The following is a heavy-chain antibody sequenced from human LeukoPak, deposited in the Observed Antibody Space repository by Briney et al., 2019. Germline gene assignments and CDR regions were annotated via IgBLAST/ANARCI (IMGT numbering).Heavy chain of an antibody. D-gene: IGHD6-13*01. V-gene: IGHV7-4-1*02. CDR1: GGTFSSYA. J-gene: IGHJ4*02. Sequence: GASVKVSCKASGGTFSSYAISWVRQAPGQGLEWMGWINTNTGNPTYAQGFTGRFVFSLDTSVSTAYLQISSLKAEDTAVYYCARVHPSLAAAGLDYWGQGTLVTVSS. CDR3: ARVHPSLAAAGLDY. CDR2: INTNTGNP.